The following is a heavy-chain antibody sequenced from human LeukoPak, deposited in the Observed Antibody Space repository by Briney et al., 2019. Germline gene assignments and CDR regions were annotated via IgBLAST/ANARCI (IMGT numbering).Heavy chain of an antibody. CDR2: MNPNSGNT. CDR3: ARYPVVVTDNWFDP. CDR1: GYTFTSYD. Sequence: ASVKVSCKTSGYTFTSYDINWVRQATGQGLEWMGWMNPNSGNTGYAQTSQGRVTMTRNTSISTAYMDLSSLTSEDTAVYYCARYPVVVTDNWFDPWGQGTLVTVSS. V-gene: IGHV1-8*02. J-gene: IGHJ5*02. D-gene: IGHD2-21*02.